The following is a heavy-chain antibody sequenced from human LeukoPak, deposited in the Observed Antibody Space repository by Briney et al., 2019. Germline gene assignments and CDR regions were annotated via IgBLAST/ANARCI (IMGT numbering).Heavy chain of an antibody. V-gene: IGHV5-51*01. J-gene: IGHJ2*01. D-gene: IGHD6-19*01. CDR3: ARHSPVAGSYWYFDL. CDR1: GYSFTSYW. CDR2: IYPGDSDT. Sequence: GESLKISCKGSGYSFTSYWIGWVRQMPGKGLEWMGIIYPGDSDTRYSPPFQGQVTISADKSISTAYLQWSSLKASDTAMYYCARHSPVAGSYWYFDLWGRGTLVTVSS.